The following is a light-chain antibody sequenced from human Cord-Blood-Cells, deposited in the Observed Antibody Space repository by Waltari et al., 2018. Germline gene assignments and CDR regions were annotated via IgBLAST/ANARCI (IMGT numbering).Light chain of an antibody. CDR1: SSDVGSYNL. V-gene: IGLV2-23*01. CDR3: RSYAGSAV. Sequence: QSALTQPASVSGSPGQSITIPCTGTSSDVGSYNLVSWYQQHPGKAPKLMIYEGSKRPSGVFNRSSGSKSGNTASLTSSGLQAEDEADYCCRSYAGSAVFGGGTKLTDL. CDR2: EGS. J-gene: IGLJ3*02.